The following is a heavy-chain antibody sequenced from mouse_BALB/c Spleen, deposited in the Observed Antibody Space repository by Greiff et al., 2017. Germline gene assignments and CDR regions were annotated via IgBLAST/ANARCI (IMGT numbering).Heavy chain of an antibody. V-gene: IGHV1-54*01. J-gene: IGHJ1*01. Sequence: QVQLQQSGAELVRPGTSVKVSCKASGYAFTNYLIEWVKQRPGQGLEWIGVINPGSGGTNYNEKFKGKATLTADKSSSTAYMQLSSLTSDDSAVYFCARGGTYGTGYFDVWGAGTTVTVSS. D-gene: IGHD1-1*01. CDR2: INPGSGGT. CDR1: GYAFTNYL. CDR3: ARGGTYGTGYFDV.